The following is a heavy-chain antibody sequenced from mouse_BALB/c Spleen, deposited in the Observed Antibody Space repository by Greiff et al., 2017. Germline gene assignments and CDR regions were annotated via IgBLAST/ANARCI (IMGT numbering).Heavy chain of an antibody. V-gene: IGHV1-69*02. CDR3: TRSGDGYYPAWFAY. Sequence: QVQLQQPGAELVRPGASVKLSCKASGYTFTSYWINWVKQRPGQGLEWIGNIYPSDSYTNYNQKFKDKATLTVDKSSSTAYMQLSSPTSEDSAVYYCTRSGDGYYPAWFAYWGQGTLVTVSA. CDR2: IYPSDSYT. CDR1: GYTFTSYW. D-gene: IGHD2-3*01. J-gene: IGHJ3*01.